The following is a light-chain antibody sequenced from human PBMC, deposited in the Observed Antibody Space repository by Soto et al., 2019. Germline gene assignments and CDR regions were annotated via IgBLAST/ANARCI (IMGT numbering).Light chain of an antibody. CDR1: NIGSIS. V-gene: IGLV3-21*02. CDR2: DDN. CDR3: QVWDSNSDHPGVV. Sequence: SYELTQPPSVSVAPGQTARIACGGTNIGSISVHWYQQKPGQAPVLVVYDDNARPSGIPERFSGSNSGNTATLTIRRVEAGDEADYYCQVWDSNSDHPGVVFGGGTKVTVL. J-gene: IGLJ2*01.